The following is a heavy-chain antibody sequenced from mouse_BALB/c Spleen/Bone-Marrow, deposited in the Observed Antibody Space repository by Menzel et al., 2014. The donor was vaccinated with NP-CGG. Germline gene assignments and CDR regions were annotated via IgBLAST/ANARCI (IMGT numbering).Heavy chain of an antibody. V-gene: IGHV1-4*01. CDR2: INPSTGYT. J-gene: IGHJ2*01. D-gene: IGHD1-2*01. CDR3: ARSSFLRSYFDY. CDR1: GYTFTSYT. Sequence: QVQLQQSGAELARPGASVKMSCKASGYTFTSYTMHWVKERPGQGLEWIGYINPSTGYTNYNQKFKDKATLTADKSSSTAYMQLSSLTSEDSAVYYCARSSFLRSYFDYWGQGTTLTVSS.